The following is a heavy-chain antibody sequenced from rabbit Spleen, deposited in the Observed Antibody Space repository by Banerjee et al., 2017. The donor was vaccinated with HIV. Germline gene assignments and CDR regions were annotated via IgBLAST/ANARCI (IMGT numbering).Heavy chain of an antibody. CDR1: RFAFNSGG. V-gene: IGHV1S47*01. D-gene: IGHD1-1*01. J-gene: IGHJ3*01. CDR3: SRGNGYYMTRLDL. Sequence: QEHLVESGGGLVQPGGSLTLSCKASRFAFNSGGVSWVRQAPGKGLEWIGYIDPVFGSTYSATWVNGRFTISSHNAQNTVDLQMTSLTAADTATYFCSRGNGYYMTRLDLWGPGTLVTVS. CDR2: IDPVFGST.